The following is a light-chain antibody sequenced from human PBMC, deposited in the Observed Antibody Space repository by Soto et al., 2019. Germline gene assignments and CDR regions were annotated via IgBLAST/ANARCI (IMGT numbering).Light chain of an antibody. CDR2: TNN. Sequence: QSALPQPPSASGTPGQRVSISCSGSTANIGSDYVNWYQQLPGTAPKLVIFTNNQRPSGVPDRFSGSTSGTSASLDISGLRSEDEASYYCASLDDSWNGWVFGGGTPLTVL. V-gene: IGLV1-47*02. J-gene: IGLJ3*02. CDR3: ASLDDSWNGWV. CDR1: TANIGSDY.